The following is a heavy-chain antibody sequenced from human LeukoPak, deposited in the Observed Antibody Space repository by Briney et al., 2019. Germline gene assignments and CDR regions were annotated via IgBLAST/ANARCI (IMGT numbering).Heavy chain of an antibody. CDR3: ARFIVATIPFDY. J-gene: IGHJ4*02. V-gene: IGHV4-39*01. D-gene: IGHD5-12*01. CDR2: IYYSGST. Sequence: PSETLSLTCTVSGGSISSSSYYWGWIRQPPGKGLEWIGSIYYSGSTYYNPSLKSRVTISVDTSKNQFSLKLSSVTAADTAVYYCARFIVATIPFDYWGQGTLVTVSS. CDR1: GGSISSSSYY.